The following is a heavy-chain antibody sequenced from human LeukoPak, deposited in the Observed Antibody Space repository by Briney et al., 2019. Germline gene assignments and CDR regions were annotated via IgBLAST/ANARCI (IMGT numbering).Heavy chain of an antibody. CDR3: ARGPRTFLGAVVAATFVFDY. Sequence: PGGSLRLSCAASGFTFSSYSMNWVRQAPGKGLEWVSSISSSSSYIYYADSVKGRFTISRDNAKNSLYLQMNSLRAEDTAVYYCARGPRTFLGAVVAATFVFDYRGQGTLVTVSS. J-gene: IGHJ4*02. CDR1: GFTFSSYS. D-gene: IGHD2-15*01. V-gene: IGHV3-21*01. CDR2: ISSSSSYI.